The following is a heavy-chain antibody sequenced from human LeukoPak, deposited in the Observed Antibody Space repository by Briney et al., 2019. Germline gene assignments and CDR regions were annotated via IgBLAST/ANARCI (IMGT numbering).Heavy chain of an antibody. D-gene: IGHD5/OR15-5a*01. CDR3: VRQSTGLDY. J-gene: IGHJ4*02. Sequence: GGSLRLSCAPSGFTFRSHTMHWVRQAPGKGLGWVAVIEPDGSNKYHADSVKGRFTISRDNSKNTLYLQLDSLRSEDTAVYYCVRQSTGLDYWGQGTLVTVSS. V-gene: IGHV3-30-3*01. CDR2: IEPDGSNK. CDR1: GFTFRSHT.